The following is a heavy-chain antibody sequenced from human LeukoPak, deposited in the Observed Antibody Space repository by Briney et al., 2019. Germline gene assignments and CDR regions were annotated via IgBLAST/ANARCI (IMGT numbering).Heavy chain of an antibody. CDR2: ICYSGST. D-gene: IGHD5-24*01. CDR3: ARSSRDRYNYGGEFDY. CDR1: GGSSSSSSCC. V-gene: IGHV4-39*01. Sequence: PSETLSLTCTVSGGSSSSSSCCWGWLRQPPGKGLEWIGSICYSGSTYYNPSLKSRVTISVDTSKNQFSLKLSSVTAADTAVSYCARSSRDRYNYGGEFDYWGQGTLVTVSS. J-gene: IGHJ4*02.